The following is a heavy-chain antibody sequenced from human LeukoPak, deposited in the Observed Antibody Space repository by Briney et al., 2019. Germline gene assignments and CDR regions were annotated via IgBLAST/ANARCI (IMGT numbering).Heavy chain of an antibody. J-gene: IGHJ5*02. CDR2: ISYDGSNK. V-gene: IGHV3-30*04. Sequence: GRSLRLSCAASGFTFSSYAMHWVRQAPGKGLEWVAVISYDGSNKYYADSVKVRFTISRDNSKNTLYLQMNSLRAEDTAVYYCARAAVLVSARYYYGSGSYYPFDPWGQGTLVTVSS. CDR3: ARAAVLVSARYYYGSGSYYPFDP. CDR1: GFTFSSYA. D-gene: IGHD3-10*01.